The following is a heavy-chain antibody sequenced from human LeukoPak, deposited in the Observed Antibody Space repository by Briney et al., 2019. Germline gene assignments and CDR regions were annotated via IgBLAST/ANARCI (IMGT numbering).Heavy chain of an antibody. D-gene: IGHD6-19*01. CDR1: GGSISSYY. Sequence: SETLSLTCTVSGGSISSYYWSWIRQPPGKGLEWIGYIYYSGSTNYNPSLKSRVTISVDTSKNQSSLKLSSVTAADTAVYYCASRKGMYSSGWYAPSYWYFDLWGRGTLVTVSS. V-gene: IGHV4-59*01. CDR3: ASRKGMYSSGWYAPSYWYFDL. J-gene: IGHJ2*01. CDR2: IYYSGST.